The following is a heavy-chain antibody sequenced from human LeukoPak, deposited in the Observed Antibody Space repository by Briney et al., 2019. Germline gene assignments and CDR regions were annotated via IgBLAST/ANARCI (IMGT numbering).Heavy chain of an antibody. CDR2: ISAYNGNT. Sequence: GASVKVSCKASGYTFTSYGISWVRQAPGQGLEWMGWISAYNGNTNYAQKLQGRVTMTTDTSTSTAYIELRSLRSDDTAVYYCARVPNYYDSSGYYWFDPWGQGTLVTVSS. D-gene: IGHD3-22*01. CDR1: GYTFTSYG. CDR3: ARVPNYYDSSGYYWFDP. J-gene: IGHJ5*02. V-gene: IGHV1-18*01.